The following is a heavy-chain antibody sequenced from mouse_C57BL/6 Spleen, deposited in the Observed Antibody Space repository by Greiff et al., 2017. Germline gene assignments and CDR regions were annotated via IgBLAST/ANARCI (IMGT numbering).Heavy chain of an antibody. CDR2: IDPSDSYT. V-gene: IGHV1-50*01. Sequence: QVQLQQPGAELVKPGASVKLSCTASGYTFTSYWLQWVKQRPGQGLDWIGYIDPSDSYTNYNQKFKGKATLTVDTSSSTAYMQHSSLTTDDAAVYYCARGSVRNDQYDWGQGTTLTVST. CDR1: GYTFTSYW. D-gene: IGHD2-14*01. J-gene: IGHJ2*01. CDR3: ARGSVRNDQYD.